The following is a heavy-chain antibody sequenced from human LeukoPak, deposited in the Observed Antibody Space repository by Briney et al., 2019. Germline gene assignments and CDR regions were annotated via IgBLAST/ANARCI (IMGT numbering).Heavy chain of an antibody. Sequence: GESLKISCKASGDTFTNYWIAWVRQMPGKGLEWMGIIYPGDSDTRYSPSVEGQVTISVDKSISTAFLQWSSLKASDTAMYYCARGGVFSSSWFAYFAYWGQGTLVTVSS. J-gene: IGHJ4*02. V-gene: IGHV5-51*01. CDR1: GDTFTNYW. CDR2: IYPGDSDT. D-gene: IGHD6-13*01. CDR3: ARGGVFSSSWFAYFAY.